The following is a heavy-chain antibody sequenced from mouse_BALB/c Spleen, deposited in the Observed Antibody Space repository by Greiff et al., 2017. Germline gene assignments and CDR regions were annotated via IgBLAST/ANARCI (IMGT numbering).Heavy chain of an antibody. J-gene: IGHJ3*01. CDR1: GYSITSDYA. Sequence: DVKLQESGPGLVKPSQSLSLTCTVTGYSITSDYAWNWIRQFPGNKLEWMGYISYSGSTSYNPSLKSRISITRDTSKNQFFLQLNSVTTEDTATYYCARSGGRGFAYWGQGTLVTVSA. CDR3: ARSGGRGFAY. D-gene: IGHD3-2*02. CDR2: ISYSGST. V-gene: IGHV3-2*02.